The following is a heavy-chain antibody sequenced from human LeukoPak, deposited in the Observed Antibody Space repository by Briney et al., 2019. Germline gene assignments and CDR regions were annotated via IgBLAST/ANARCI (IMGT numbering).Heavy chain of an antibody. Sequence: ASVKVSCKASGYTFTSYDINWVRQASGQGLEWMGIINPSGGSTSYAQKFQGRVTMTRDTSTSTVYMELSSLRSEDTAVYYCARGDILTGYYSKNWFDPWGQGTLVTVSS. J-gene: IGHJ5*02. D-gene: IGHD3-9*01. CDR2: INPSGGST. CDR1: GYTFTSYD. CDR3: ARGDILTGYYSKNWFDP. V-gene: IGHV1-46*01.